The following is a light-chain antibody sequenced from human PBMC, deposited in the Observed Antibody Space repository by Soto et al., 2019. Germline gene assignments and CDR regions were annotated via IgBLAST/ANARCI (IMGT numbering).Light chain of an antibody. Sequence: ELVLTQSPATLALSPGERATLSFRSSQSVSSYLAWYQKTPGQAPRLLIYDASNTATGIPARFSGSGSGPDFTLTSSSLEPEDFAVYYWQQRSNWPPSRTFGQGTRLEIK. V-gene: IGKV3-11*01. J-gene: IGKJ5*01. CDR2: DAS. CDR3: QQRSNWPPSRT. CDR1: QSVSSY.